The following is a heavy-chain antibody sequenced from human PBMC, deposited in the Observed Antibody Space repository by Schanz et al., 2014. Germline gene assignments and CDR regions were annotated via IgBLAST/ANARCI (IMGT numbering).Heavy chain of an antibody. Sequence: QVQLQESGPGLVKPSQTLSLTCTVSGGSVSSGGDYWSWIRQHPGKGLEWIGYIFHSGSTFYNPSLNSRVTISVDRSRTQFSLKLTSVTAADTAVYYCARDRGHGDLPGDIWGQGTMVTVSS. V-gene: IGHV4-31*03. CDR3: ARDRGHGDLPGDI. CDR1: GGSVSSGGDY. D-gene: IGHD4-17*01. CDR2: IFHSGST. J-gene: IGHJ3*02.